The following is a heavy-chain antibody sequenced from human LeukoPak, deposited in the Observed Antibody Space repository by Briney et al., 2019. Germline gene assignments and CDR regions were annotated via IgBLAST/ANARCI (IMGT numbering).Heavy chain of an antibody. J-gene: IGHJ4*02. CDR3: ARRGIAVAGDFDY. D-gene: IGHD6-19*01. V-gene: IGHV4-39*07. CDR1: GGSISSGSYY. CDR2: IYHSGST. Sequence: SETLSLTCTVSGGSISSGSYYWSWIRQPPGKGLEWIGSIYHSGSTYYNPSLKSRVTISVDTSKNQFSLKLSSVTAADTAVYYCARRGIAVAGDFDYWGQGTLVTVSS.